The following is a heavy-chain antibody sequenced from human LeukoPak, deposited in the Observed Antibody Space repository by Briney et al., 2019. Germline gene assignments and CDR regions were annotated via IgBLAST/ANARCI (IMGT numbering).Heavy chain of an antibody. V-gene: IGHV3-7*01. D-gene: IGHD2-15*01. J-gene: IGHJ4*02. Sequence: GGSLRLSCAASGFSFSAYWMRWVRQAPGTGLEWVANINPAGTDTYVDPVKGRFTISRDNAKNLLYLQMNRLTAEDTAVYYCARFGYVAAVDLWGQGTLVTVSS. CDR2: INPAGTDT. CDR1: GFSFSAYW. CDR3: ARFGYVAAVDL.